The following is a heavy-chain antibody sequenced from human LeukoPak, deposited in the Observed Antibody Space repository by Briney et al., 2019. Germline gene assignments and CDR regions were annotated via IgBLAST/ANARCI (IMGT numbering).Heavy chain of an antibody. CDR2: ISSSSSYI. J-gene: IGHJ3*02. CDR3: AREGVIAAAVYAFDI. Sequence: PGGSLRLSCAASGFTFSSYAMSWVRQAAGKGLEWVSSISSSSSYIYYADSVKGRFTISRDNAKNSLYLQMNSLRAEDTAVYYRAREGVIAAAVYAFDIWGQGTMVTVSS. D-gene: IGHD6-13*01. V-gene: IGHV3-21*01. CDR1: GFTFSSYA.